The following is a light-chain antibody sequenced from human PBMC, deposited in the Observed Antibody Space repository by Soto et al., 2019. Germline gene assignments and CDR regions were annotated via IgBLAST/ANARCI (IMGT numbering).Light chain of an antibody. J-gene: IGLJ1*01. CDR3: SSYTTISTYV. CDR2: DVR. V-gene: IGLV2-14*01. Sequence: QSVLPQPASVSGSPGQSITISCTGTSRDVGGYNYVSWYQQHPGKAPKLMIYDVRNRPSGVSNRFSGSKSVNTASLTISGLQAEDEADYYCSSYTTISTYVFGNGTKVTVL. CDR1: SRDVGGYNY.